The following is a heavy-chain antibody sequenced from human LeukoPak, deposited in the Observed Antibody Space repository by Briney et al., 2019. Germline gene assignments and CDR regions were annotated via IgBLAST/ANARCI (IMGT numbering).Heavy chain of an antibody. CDR3: ATGSPRSSSWYCSY. J-gene: IGHJ4*02. CDR1: GYTFTTYG. V-gene: IGHV1-18*01. D-gene: IGHD6-13*01. Sequence: GASVKVSCKASGYTFTTYGISWVRQAPGQGLEWMGWVSAYSGNTNYAQKLQGRVTMTTDTSANTAYMELGSLRSDDTAVYYCATGSPRSSSWYCSYWGQGTLVTVSS. CDR2: VSAYSGNT.